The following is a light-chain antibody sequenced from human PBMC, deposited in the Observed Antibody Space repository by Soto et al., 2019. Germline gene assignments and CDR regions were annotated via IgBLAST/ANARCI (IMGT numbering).Light chain of an antibody. Sequence: DIQLTQSPSFLSASVGDRVTITCRASQGLSSDLAWYQQKPGKAPKLLIYAASTLQSGVPSRFSGSGSGTEFTLTFSSLQPEDFATYYCQHLNSYPITFGQGTRLAIK. J-gene: IGKJ5*01. CDR3: QHLNSYPIT. V-gene: IGKV1-9*01. CDR2: AAS. CDR1: QGLSSD.